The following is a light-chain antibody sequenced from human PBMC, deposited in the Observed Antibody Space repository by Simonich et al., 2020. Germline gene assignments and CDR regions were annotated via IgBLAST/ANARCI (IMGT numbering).Light chain of an antibody. Sequence: DIQMTQSPSSLSASVGDRVPITCRASQGLRNSFAWYQQKPGKAPKLLLYAASRLESGVPSRFSGSGSGTDYTLTISSLQPEDFETYYCQQYYSTPLTFGGGTKVEIK. J-gene: IGKJ4*01. V-gene: IGKV1-NL1*01. CDR3: QQYYSTPLT. CDR2: AAS. CDR1: QGLRNS.